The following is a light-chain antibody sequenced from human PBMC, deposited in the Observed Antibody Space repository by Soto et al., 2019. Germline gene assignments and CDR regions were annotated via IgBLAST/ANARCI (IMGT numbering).Light chain of an antibody. V-gene: IGLV2-11*01. J-gene: IGLJ1*01. CDR3: CSYAGSYSYV. CDR2: DVS. CDR1: SSDVGGYNY. Sequence: VLTQPRSVSGSPGQSVTISCTGTSSDVGGYNYVSWYQQHPGKAPKLMIYDVSKRPSGVPDRFSGSKSGNTASLTISGLQAEDEADYYCCSYAGSYSYVFGTGTKLTVL.